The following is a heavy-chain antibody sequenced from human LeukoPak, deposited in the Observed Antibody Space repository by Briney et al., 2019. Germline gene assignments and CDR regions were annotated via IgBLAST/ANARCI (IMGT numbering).Heavy chain of an antibody. D-gene: IGHD1-1*01. Sequence: ASVKVSCKASGYRFIDDYMHWVRQAPGQGLEWMGWINPDSGFTNYAQKFQGRVTMTRDTSISTAYMEVRRLGSDDTAVYYCAPTSGAYTSNWNVWGQGTLVTVSS. J-gene: IGHJ4*02. CDR2: INPDSGFT. CDR1: GYRFIDDY. V-gene: IGHV1-2*02. CDR3: APTSGAYTSNWNV.